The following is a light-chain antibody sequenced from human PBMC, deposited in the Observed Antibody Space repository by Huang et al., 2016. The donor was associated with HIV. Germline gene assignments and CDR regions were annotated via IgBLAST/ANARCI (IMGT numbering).Light chain of an antibody. J-gene: IGKJ4*01. CDR3: QQFNHYPLT. CDR1: QGISNT. CDR2: DAS. V-gene: IGKV1D-13*01. Sequence: QLTQSPSSLSASVGDRVTITCRASQGISNTLAWYQQKPGKAPKLLIYDASSLQTGAPSRFSGRGSGTDFTLTISSLQPEDCATYYCQQFNHYPLTFGGGTKVEIE.